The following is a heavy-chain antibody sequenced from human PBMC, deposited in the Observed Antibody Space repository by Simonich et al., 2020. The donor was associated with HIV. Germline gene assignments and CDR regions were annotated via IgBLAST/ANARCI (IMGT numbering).Heavy chain of an antibody. CDR1: GYTFPDRN. V-gene: IGHV1-2*06. Sequence: QVQLVQSGAEVKKPWASVKVSCQASGYTFPDRNILWVRQAPGQGLEVRGRINPNSGGTDSPQKFQGRVTMTRDTSISTAYMELSRLRSDDTAVYYCATHGPGSFSSALDIWGQGTRVTVSS. CDR2: INPNSGGT. D-gene: IGHD6-6*01. CDR3: ATHGPGSFSSALDI. J-gene: IGHJ3*02.